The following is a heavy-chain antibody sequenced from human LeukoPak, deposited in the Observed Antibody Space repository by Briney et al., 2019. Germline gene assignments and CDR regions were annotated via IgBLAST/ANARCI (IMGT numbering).Heavy chain of an antibody. D-gene: IGHD5-18*01. J-gene: IGHJ4*02. CDR1: GGSFSGYY. CDR3: VSSRGYSYGYFDY. V-gene: IGHV4-59*10. CDR2: FYTSGST. Sequence: SETLSLTCAVYGGSFSGYYWSWIRQPPGKGLEWIGRFYTSGSTNYNPSLKSRVTMSVDTSKNQFSLKLSSVTAADTAVYYCVSSRGYSYGYFDYWGQGTLVTVSS.